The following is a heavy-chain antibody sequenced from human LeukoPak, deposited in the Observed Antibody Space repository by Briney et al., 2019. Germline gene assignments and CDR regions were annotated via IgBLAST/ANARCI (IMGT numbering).Heavy chain of an antibody. Sequence: GGSLRLSCAASGFTFDDFSMHWVRQRPGKGLEWVSLITRDGATTYYADSVKGRFSVSRDNTKNSLYLQMNSLTVEDSALYFCAKTKQLYFGMDVWGQGTTVTVSS. D-gene: IGHD2-2*01. J-gene: IGHJ6*02. V-gene: IGHV3-43*01. CDR3: AKTKQLYFGMDV. CDR2: ITRDGATT. CDR1: GFTFDDFS.